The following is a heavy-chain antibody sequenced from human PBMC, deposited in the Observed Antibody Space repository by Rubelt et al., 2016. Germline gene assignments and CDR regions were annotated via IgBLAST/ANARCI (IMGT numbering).Heavy chain of an antibody. CDR2: ISGSGGST. CDR3: AKDFGGPWLVLPPLFDY. D-gene: IGHD6-19*01. Sequence: GSLRLSCAASGFTFSSYAMSWVRQAPGKGLEWVSAISGSGGSTYYADSVKGRFTISRDNSKNTLYLQMNSLRAEDTAVYYCAKDFGGPWLVLPPLFDYWGQGTLVTVSS. V-gene: IGHV3-23*01. CDR1: GFTFSSYA. J-gene: IGHJ4*02.